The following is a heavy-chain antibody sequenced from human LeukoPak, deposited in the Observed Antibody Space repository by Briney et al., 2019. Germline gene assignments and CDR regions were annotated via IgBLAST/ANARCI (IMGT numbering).Heavy chain of an antibody. D-gene: IGHD5-24*01. CDR1: GFTFSSYS. J-gene: IGHJ4*02. CDR3: ARRWLQLDYFDY. CDR2: IRYDGSNK. Sequence: GGSLRLSCAASGFTFSSYSMHWVRQAPGKGLEWVAFIRYDGSNKYYADSVKGRFTISRDNSKNTLYLQMNSLRAEDTAVYYCARRWLQLDYFDYWGQGTLVTVSS. V-gene: IGHV3-30*02.